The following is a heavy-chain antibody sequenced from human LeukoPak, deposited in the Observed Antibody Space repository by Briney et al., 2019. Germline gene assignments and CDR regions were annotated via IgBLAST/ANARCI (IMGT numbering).Heavy chain of an antibody. CDR3: AKDPQYYYDSSGYYYVRSNYYYGMDV. CDR1: GFTFSSYA. Sequence: GGSLRLSCAASGFTFSSYAMHWVRQAPGKGLEWVAVISYDGSNKYYADSVKGRFTISRDNSKNTLYLQMNSLRAEDTAVYYCAKDPQYYYDSSGYYYVRSNYYYGMDVWGQGTTVTVSS. CDR2: ISYDGSNK. V-gene: IGHV3-30*04. J-gene: IGHJ6*02. D-gene: IGHD3-22*01.